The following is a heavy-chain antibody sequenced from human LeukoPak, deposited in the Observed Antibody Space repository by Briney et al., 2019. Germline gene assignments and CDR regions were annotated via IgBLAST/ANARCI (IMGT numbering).Heavy chain of an antibody. J-gene: IGHJ4*02. CDR3: ARDPRSNYDSSGYYGAFDY. V-gene: IGHV1-46*01. Sequence: AASVQVSCKAPGYTFPSYYMHRVRHAPGPGLESMGIINPSGGSTSYAQQFQGRVTMTRDMSTSTVYMELSSLRSEDTAVYYCARDPRSNYDSSGYYGAFDYWGQGTLVTVSS. D-gene: IGHD3-22*01. CDR1: GYTFPSYY. CDR2: INPSGGST.